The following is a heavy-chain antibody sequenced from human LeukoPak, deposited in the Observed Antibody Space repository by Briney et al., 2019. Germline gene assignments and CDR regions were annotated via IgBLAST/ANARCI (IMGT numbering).Heavy chain of an antibody. CDR2: IYYSGST. Sequence: SETLSLTCTVSGGCISSYYWSWIRQPPGKGLEWIGYIYYSGSTNYNPSLKSRVTISVDTSKNQFSLKLSSVTAADTAVYYCARESSSWLDYWGQGTLVTVSS. CDR1: GGCISSYY. D-gene: IGHD6-13*01. J-gene: IGHJ4*02. V-gene: IGHV4-59*12. CDR3: ARESSSWLDY.